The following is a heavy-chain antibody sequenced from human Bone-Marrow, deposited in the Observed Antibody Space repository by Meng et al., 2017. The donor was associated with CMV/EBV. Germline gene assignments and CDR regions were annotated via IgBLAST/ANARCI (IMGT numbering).Heavy chain of an antibody. Sequence: ASVKVSCKASGGTFSSYAISWVRQAPGQGLEWMGWINPNSGGTNYAQKFQGRVTMTRDTSISTAYMELRRLRSDDTAVYYCASTPIGYCSRTCFAYYYYYYGMDVWGQGTTVTVSS. CDR3: ASTPIGYCSRTCFAYYYYYYGMDV. CDR1: GGTFSSYA. D-gene: IGHD2-2*01. CDR2: INPNSGGT. V-gene: IGHV1-2*02. J-gene: IGHJ6*02.